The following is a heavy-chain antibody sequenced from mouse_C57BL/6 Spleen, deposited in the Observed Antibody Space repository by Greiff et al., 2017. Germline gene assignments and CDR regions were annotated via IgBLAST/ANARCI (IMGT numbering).Heavy chain of an antibody. Sequence: QVQLQQPGAELVRPGTSVKVSCKASGYAFTNYLIEWVKQRPGQGLEWIGVINPGSGGTNYNEKFKGKATLTVDKSSSTAYMQLSSLTSEDSAVYFWARSITTVVADCWGQGTTLTVSS. D-gene: IGHD1-1*01. CDR2: INPGSGGT. J-gene: IGHJ2*01. CDR3: ARSITTVVADC. CDR1: GYAFTNYL. V-gene: IGHV1-54*01.